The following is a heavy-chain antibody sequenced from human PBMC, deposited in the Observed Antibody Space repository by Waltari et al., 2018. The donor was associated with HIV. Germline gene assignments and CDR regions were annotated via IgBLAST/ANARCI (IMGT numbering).Heavy chain of an antibody. D-gene: IGHD3-3*01. Sequence: EVQLVESGGGSVQPGRSRRLSCTASGIPFDDYAMHSVRQPPGKGLEWVSGISWNSGDIAYADSVKGRFTISRDNTKNSLFLQMNSVRVEDTALYYCVKDGASTIFGVLNGMDVWGQGTTVTVSS. V-gene: IGHV3-9*01. CDR3: VKDGASTIFGVLNGMDV. J-gene: IGHJ6*02. CDR2: ISWNSGDI. CDR1: GIPFDDYA.